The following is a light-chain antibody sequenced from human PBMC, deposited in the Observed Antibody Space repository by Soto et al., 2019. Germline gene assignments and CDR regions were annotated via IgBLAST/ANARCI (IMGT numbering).Light chain of an antibody. CDR3: SSYTSSSTHV. J-gene: IGLJ1*01. CDR2: EVS. Sequence: QSALTQPASVSGSPGQSITISCTGVSNDAGGYYLVSWYQQHPGQAPKLMIYEVSNRPSGVSNRFSGSKSGNTASLTISGLQAEDEADYYCSSYTSSSTHVFGTGTKVTVL. V-gene: IGLV2-14*02. CDR1: SNDAGGYYL.